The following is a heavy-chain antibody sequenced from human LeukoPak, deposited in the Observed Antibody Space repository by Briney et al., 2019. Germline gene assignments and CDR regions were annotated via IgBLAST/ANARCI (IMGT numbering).Heavy chain of an antibody. J-gene: IGHJ6*02. CDR3: ARSVAMVRGVIYYYGMDV. CDR1: GYTFTSYD. Sequence: ASVKVSCKASGYTFTSYDINWVRQATGQGLEWMGWINPNNGNTGSAQKFQGRVTMTRNTSISTAYMELSSLRSEDTAVYYCARSVAMVRGVIYYYGMDVWGQGTTVTVSS. D-gene: IGHD3-10*01. CDR2: INPNNGNT. V-gene: IGHV1-8*01.